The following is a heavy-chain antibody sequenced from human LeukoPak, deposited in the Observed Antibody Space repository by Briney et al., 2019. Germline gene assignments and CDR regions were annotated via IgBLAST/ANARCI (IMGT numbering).Heavy chain of an antibody. V-gene: IGHV4-59*12. Sequence: KPSETLSLTCTVSGAPIRSYYWSWIRQPPGKGLEWIGYMYYSGITNYNPSLKSRATMSVDTSKNQFSLKLSSVTAADTAVYYCARDSGVDYNSDYWGQGTLVTVSS. D-gene: IGHD1-26*01. CDR1: GAPIRSYY. J-gene: IGHJ4*02. CDR3: ARDSGVDYNSDY. CDR2: MYYSGIT.